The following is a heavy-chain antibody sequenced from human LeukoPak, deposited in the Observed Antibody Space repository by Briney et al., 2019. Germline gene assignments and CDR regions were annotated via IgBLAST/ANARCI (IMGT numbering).Heavy chain of an antibody. D-gene: IGHD6-13*01. CDR3: ARDNRYSSSWYYFQY. CDR2: ISAYTVKT. CDR1: GYSFTNYG. J-gene: IGHJ4*02. Sequence: ASVMVSCKASGYSFTNYGFSWVRQAPGQGLEWMGWISAYTVKTNYAQKFQDRVTMTTNTSASTAYMELRSLRSDDTAVYYCARDNRYSSSWYYFQYWGQGTLVTVSS. V-gene: IGHV1-18*01.